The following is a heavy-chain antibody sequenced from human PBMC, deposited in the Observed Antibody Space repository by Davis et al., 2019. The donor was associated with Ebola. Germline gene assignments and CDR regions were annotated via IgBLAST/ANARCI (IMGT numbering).Heavy chain of an antibody. CDR1: GFTFSSYG. J-gene: IGHJ4*02. D-gene: IGHD2-2*01. Sequence: PGGSLRLSCAASGFTFSSYGMHWVRQAPGKGLEWVAFIRYDGSNKYYADSVKGRFTISRDNSKNTLYLQMNSLRAEDTAVYYCAKDGGFGSSTSCFLDYWGQGTLVTVSS. CDR3: AKDGGFGSSTSCFLDY. V-gene: IGHV3-30*02. CDR2: IRYDGSNK.